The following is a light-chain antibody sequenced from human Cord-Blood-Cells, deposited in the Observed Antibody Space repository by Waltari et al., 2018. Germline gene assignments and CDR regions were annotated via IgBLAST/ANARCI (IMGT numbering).Light chain of an antibody. V-gene: IGKV3-15*01. CDR2: GGS. CDR3: QQYNNWPWT. J-gene: IGKJ1*01. CDR1: QSVSSN. Sequence: EIVLTQSPATLSVSPGERATLSCRASQSVSSNLAWYQQKPGQAPRLLIYGGSTRATGIPARFSGSGSGTEFTLTISSLQSEDFAVYYCQQYNNWPWTFGQGTKVEIK.